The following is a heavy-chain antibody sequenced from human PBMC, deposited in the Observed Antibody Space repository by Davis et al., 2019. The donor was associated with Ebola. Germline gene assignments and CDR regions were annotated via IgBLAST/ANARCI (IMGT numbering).Heavy chain of an antibody. D-gene: IGHD6-6*01. Sequence: PGGSLRLSCAASGFTFSSYSMNWVRQAPGKGLEWVSYISSSSSTIYYADSVKGRFTISRDNAKNSLYLQMNSLRDEDTAVYYCARVKGVRYSSSDLDYWGQGTLVTVSS. CDR3: ARVKGVRYSSSDLDY. CDR2: ISSSSSTI. J-gene: IGHJ4*02. V-gene: IGHV3-48*02. CDR1: GFTFSSYS.